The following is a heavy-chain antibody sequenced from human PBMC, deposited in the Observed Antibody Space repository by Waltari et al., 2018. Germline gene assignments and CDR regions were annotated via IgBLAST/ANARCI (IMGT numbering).Heavy chain of an antibody. V-gene: IGHV4-59*01. D-gene: IGHD5-18*01. CDR2: IYYSGST. Sequence: QVQLQESGPGLVKPSETLSLTCTVSGGSISSYYWSWIRQPPGKGLEWIGYIYYSGSTNYNPSLKSRVTISVDTSKNQFSLKLSSVTAADTAVYYCARGGTAMVKQAFDIWGQGTMVIVSS. CDR1: GGSISSYY. CDR3: ARGGTAMVKQAFDI. J-gene: IGHJ3*02.